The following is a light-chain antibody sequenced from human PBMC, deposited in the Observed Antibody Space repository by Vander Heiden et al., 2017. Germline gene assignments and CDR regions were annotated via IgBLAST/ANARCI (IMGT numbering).Light chain of an antibody. V-gene: IGKV1-33*01. CDR3: QQYDNLPVFT. CDR1: QDISNY. Sequence: DIQMTHSPYPLSASVGDRVTITCQASQDISNYLNWYQQKPGNAPKLLIYDASNLETGVPSRCSGSGSGTDFTFTISSLQPEDIATYYCQQYDNLPVFTFGPGTKVDIK. J-gene: IGKJ3*01. CDR2: DAS.